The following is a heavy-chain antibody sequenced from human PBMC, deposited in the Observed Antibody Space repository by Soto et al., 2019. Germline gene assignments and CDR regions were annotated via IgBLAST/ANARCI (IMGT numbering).Heavy chain of an antibody. V-gene: IGHV3-23*01. J-gene: IGHJ6*02. D-gene: IGHD1-26*01. CDR1: GFTFSSYA. CDR2: ISGSGGNA. CDR3: AKDGACGSYPPYYDFGMDV. Sequence: EVQLLESGGGLVQPGGSLRLSCAASGFTFSSYAMSWVRQAPGKGLEWGSTISGSGGNAYYADSVKGRFSISRDNTKNTLRLQMNSQGDDDTAVYYCAKDGACGSYPPYYDFGMDVCDQGTTVTGSS.